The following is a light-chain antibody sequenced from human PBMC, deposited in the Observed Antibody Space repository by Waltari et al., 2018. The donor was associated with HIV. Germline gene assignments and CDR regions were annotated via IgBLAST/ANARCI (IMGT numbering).Light chain of an antibody. CDR2: ENN. CDR3: GTWDSSLSYYV. J-gene: IGLJ1*01. V-gene: IGLV1-51*02. CDR1: STNIGHHY. Sequence: QSVLTHPPTASAAPGQTVTISSSCSSTNIGHHYGSGYQPLPVPAPKHHSDENNNRPAGARDRCSGDKAGTSASLSITGLTTGDEADYYCGTWDSSLSYYVFGTGTKVTVL.